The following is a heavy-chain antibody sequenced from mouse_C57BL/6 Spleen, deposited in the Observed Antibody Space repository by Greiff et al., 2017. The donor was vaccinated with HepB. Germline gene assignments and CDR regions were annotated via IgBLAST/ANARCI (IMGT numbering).Heavy chain of an antibody. CDR1: GYAFTNYL. Sequence: VQLQQSGAELVRPGTSVKVSCKASGYAFTNYLIEWVKQRPGQGLEWIGVINPGSGGTNYNEKFKGKATLTADKSSSTAYMQLSSLTSEDSAVYVCARRRDYFDYWGQGTTLTVSS. J-gene: IGHJ2*01. CDR3: ARRRDYFDY. V-gene: IGHV1-54*01. CDR2: INPGSGGT.